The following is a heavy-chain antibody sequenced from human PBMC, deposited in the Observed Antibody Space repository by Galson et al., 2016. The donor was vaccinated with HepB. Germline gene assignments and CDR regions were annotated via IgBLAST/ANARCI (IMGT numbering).Heavy chain of an antibody. J-gene: IGHJ3*02. Sequence: SETLSLTCAVSGDSISTTVWWTWLRQPPGKGLEWIGEIFHRGSTNYNPSFKTRVNISVDTSKSQFYLKLNSVTAADTAIYYCARDREMTMRAFDIWGQGTMVTVSS. CDR3: ARDREMTMRAFDI. CDR2: IFHRGST. CDR1: GDSISTTVW. D-gene: IGHD4/OR15-4a*01. V-gene: IGHV4-4*02.